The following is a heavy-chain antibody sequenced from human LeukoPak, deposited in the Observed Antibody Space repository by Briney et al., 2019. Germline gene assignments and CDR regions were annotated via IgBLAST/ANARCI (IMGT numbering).Heavy chain of an antibody. V-gene: IGHV4-4*07. CDR2: LHTSGSYT. CDR3: AGGYGSGSYSS. Sequence: SETLSLTCTVSGGSISNYYWSWIRQPAGKGLEWMGCLHTSGSYTYYKSSLKSRLTMSLDTSTRQFSLKLTSVTAADTAVYYCAGGYGSGSYSSWGQGTLVIVSS. J-gene: IGHJ4*02. CDR1: GGSISNYY. D-gene: IGHD3-10*01.